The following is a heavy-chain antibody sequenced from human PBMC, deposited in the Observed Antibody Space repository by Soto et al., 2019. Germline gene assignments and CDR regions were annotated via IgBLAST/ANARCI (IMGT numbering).Heavy chain of an antibody. CDR3: ARTYYDILTGDLV. Sequence: SVKVSCKASGYTFTSYGISWVRQAPGQGLEWMGGIIPIFGTANYAQKFQGRVTITADESTSTAYMELSSLRSEDTAVYYCARTYYDILTGDLVWGQGTLVTVSS. CDR1: GYTFTSYG. CDR2: IIPIFGTA. V-gene: IGHV1-69*13. J-gene: IGHJ4*02. D-gene: IGHD3-9*01.